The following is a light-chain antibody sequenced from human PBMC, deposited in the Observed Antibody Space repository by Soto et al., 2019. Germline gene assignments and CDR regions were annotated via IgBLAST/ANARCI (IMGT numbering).Light chain of an antibody. V-gene: IGKV3-20*01. J-gene: IGKJ5*01. CDR2: GAS. CDR3: LQYGSSPPVT. Sequence: EIVLTQSPGSLSLSPGERATLSCRASQSVSSSYLAWYQQKPGQAPRLLIYGASSRATGIPDKFSGSGSGTDFMLTISRLEPEDVAVYYCLQYGSSPPVTFGQVTRLEIK. CDR1: QSVSSSY.